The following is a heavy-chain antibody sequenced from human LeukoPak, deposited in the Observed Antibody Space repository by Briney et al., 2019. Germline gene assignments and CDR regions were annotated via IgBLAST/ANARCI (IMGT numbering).Heavy chain of an antibody. V-gene: IGHV4-34*01. J-gene: IGHJ5*02. Sequence: SETLSLTCAVYGGSFSGYYWSWIRQPPGKGLEWIGEINHSGSTNYNPSLKSRVTISVDTSKNQFSLKLSSVTAADTAVYYCARDPGYSNSWYRSWFDPWGQGTLVTVSS. D-gene: IGHD6-13*01. CDR1: GGSFSGYY. CDR2: INHSGST. CDR3: ARDPGYSNSWYRSWFDP.